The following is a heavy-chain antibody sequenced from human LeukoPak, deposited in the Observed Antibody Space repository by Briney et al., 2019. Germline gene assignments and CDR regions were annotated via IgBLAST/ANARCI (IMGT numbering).Heavy chain of an antibody. CDR3: AKDRAYYSDSSGYYLVRAYDY. J-gene: IGHJ4*02. Sequence: GGSLRLSCAASGFTFSSYEMNWVRQAPGKGLEWVSYISSSGSTIYYADSVKGRFTISRDNSKNTLYLQMNSLRAEDTAVYYCAKDRAYYSDSSGYYLVRAYDYWGQGTLVTVSS. CDR2: ISSSGSTI. V-gene: IGHV3-48*03. CDR1: GFTFSSYE. D-gene: IGHD3-22*01.